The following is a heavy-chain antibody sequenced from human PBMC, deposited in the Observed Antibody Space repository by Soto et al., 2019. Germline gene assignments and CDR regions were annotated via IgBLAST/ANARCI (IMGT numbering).Heavy chain of an antibody. Sequence: PSETLSLTCTVSGGSISSGDYYWSWIRQPPGKGLEWIGYIYYSGSTYYNPSLKSRVTISVDTSENQFSLKLSSVTAADTAVYYCARAVETDYGEPYYFDYWGQGTLVTVSS. D-gene: IGHD4-17*01. J-gene: IGHJ4*02. V-gene: IGHV4-30-4*01. CDR2: IYYSGST. CDR1: GGSISSGDYY. CDR3: ARAVETDYGEPYYFDY.